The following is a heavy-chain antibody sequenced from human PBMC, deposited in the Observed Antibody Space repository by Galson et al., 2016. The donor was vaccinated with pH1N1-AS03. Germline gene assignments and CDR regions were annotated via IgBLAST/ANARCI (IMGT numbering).Heavy chain of an antibody. J-gene: IGHJ2*01. CDR1: GDSVSTKNVA. V-gene: IGHV6-1*01. CDR2: TYYESKWYH. D-gene: IGHD3-22*01. CDR3: ARRGQWRLLNDSYDDSDYFSAWCFDL. Sequence: CAISGDSVSTKNVAWNWFRQSPSRGLEWLGRTYYESKWYHNYAVSVKSRIIINPDTSKNQFSLQLSSVTAADTAVYYCARRGQWRLLNDSYDDSDYFSAWCFDLWGRGTLVTVSS.